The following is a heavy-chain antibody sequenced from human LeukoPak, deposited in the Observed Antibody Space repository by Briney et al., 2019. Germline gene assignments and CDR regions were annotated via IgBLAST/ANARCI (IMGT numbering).Heavy chain of an antibody. CDR1: GFTFSSYA. Sequence: PGGSLRLSCAASGFTFSSYAMHWVRQAPGKGLEWVAFIRYDGSNKYYADYVKGRFTISRDNSKNTLYLQMNSLRAEDTGVYYCAKDRATHADSYYYHMDVWGKGTTVTVSS. V-gene: IGHV3-30*02. CDR3: AKDRATHADSYYYHMDV. J-gene: IGHJ6*03. CDR2: IRYDGSNK.